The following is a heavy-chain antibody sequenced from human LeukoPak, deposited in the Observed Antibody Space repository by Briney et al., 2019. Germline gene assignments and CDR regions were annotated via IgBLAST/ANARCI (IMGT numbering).Heavy chain of an antibody. V-gene: IGHV5-51*01. CDR2: IYPGDSDT. D-gene: IGHD3-3*01. CDR1: GYSFTSYW. Sequence: GESLKISCKGSGYSFTSYWIGWVRQMPGKGLEWMGIIYPGDSDTRYSPSFQGQVTISADKSISTAYLQWSSLKASDTAMYYCARHLTIFGVPDSFDIWGQGTVVTVSS. J-gene: IGHJ3*02. CDR3: ARHLTIFGVPDSFDI.